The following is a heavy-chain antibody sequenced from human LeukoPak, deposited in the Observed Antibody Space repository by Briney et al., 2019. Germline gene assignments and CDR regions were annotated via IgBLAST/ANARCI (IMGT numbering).Heavy chain of an antibody. CDR2: INHSGST. D-gene: IGHD3-10*01. CDR1: GGSFSGYY. CDR3: ARGRLGTMVRGGYFYYGMDV. J-gene: IGHJ6*02. Sequence: SETLSLTCAVYGGSFSGYYWSWIRQPPGKGLEWIGEINHSGSTNYNPSLKSRVTISVDTSKNQFSLKLSSVTAADTAVYYCARGRLGTMVRGGYFYYGMDVWGQGTTVTVSS. V-gene: IGHV4-34*01.